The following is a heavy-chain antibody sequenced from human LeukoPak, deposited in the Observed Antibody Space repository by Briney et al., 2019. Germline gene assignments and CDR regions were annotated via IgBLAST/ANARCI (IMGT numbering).Heavy chain of an antibody. CDR1: GFTFSSYS. CDR3: AKGGCSSTSCSIKHYYYYMDV. Sequence: PGGSLRLSCAASGFTFSSYSMNWVRQAPGKGLEWVAFIRYDGSNKYYADSVKGRFTISRDNSKNTLYLQMNSLRAEDTAVYYCAKGGCSSTSCSIKHYYYYMDVWGKGTTVTVSS. V-gene: IGHV3-30*02. CDR2: IRYDGSNK. J-gene: IGHJ6*03. D-gene: IGHD2-2*01.